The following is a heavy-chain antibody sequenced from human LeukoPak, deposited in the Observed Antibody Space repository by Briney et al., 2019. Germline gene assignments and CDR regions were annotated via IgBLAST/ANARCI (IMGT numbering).Heavy chain of an antibody. Sequence: GSLRLSCAASGFTFSTYAMHWVRQAPGKGLQYVSAISGSGDSTWYANSVKGRFTISRDNSKNTLYLQMGSLRDEDMAVYYCARGGIKGPHDAFDIWGQGTMVTVSS. J-gene: IGHJ3*02. CDR2: ISGSGDST. CDR1: GFTFSTYA. CDR3: ARGGIKGPHDAFDI. D-gene: IGHD3-10*01. V-gene: IGHV3-64*01.